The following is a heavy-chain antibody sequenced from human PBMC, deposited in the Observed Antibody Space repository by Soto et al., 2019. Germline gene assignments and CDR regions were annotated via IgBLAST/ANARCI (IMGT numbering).Heavy chain of an antibody. CDR1: GFTFSSYS. V-gene: IGHV3-48*02. Sequence: EVQLVESGGGLVQPGGSLRLSCAASGFTFSSYSMNWVRQAPGKGLEWVSYIDSSSGTIYYADSVKGRFTISRDNAKNSLYLRMNSRRDEATAVYYWARKDADLNWFAPWGQGNLVTVSS. CDR2: IDSSSGTI. J-gene: IGHJ5*02. CDR3: ARKDADLNWFAP.